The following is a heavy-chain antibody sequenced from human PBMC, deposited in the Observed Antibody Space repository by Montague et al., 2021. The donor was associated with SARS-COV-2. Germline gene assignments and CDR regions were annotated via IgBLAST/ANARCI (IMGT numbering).Heavy chain of an antibody. D-gene: IGHD3-3*01. V-gene: IGHV4-39*01. CDR1: GGSISSSSYY. CDR2: IYYSGST. CDR3: AGLGSPRITIFGVVTHNWFDP. J-gene: IGHJ5*02. Sequence: SETLSLTCTVSGGSISSSSYYWGWIRQPPGKGLEWIGSIYYSGSTYYNPSLKSLVTISVDTSKNQFSLKLSSVTAADTAVYYCAGLGSPRITIFGVVTHNWFDPWGQGTLVTVSS.